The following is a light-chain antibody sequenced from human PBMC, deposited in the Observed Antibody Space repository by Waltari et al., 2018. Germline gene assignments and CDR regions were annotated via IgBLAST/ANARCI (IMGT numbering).Light chain of an antibody. J-gene: IGLJ6*01. V-gene: IGLV2-23*02. Sequence: QSALTQPASVSGSPGQSITVSCTGTITDVGSYDLVSWYQQHPGKAPRLLISEVNKRPSGVSSRFSGSKSGNTASLVISGLQAEDEADYYCCSYAGYIVFGSGTRVTVL. CDR2: EVN. CDR1: ITDVGSYDL. CDR3: CSYAGYIV.